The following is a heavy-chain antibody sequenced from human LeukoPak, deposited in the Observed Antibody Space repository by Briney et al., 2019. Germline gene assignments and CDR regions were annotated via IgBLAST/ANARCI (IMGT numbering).Heavy chain of an antibody. Sequence: GGSLRLSCAASGFTFSTYGMHWVRQAPGKGLEWVAVISYDGSDEYYADSGKGRFTISGDNSKNTLYLQMNSLRTEDTAVYYCARDGTGRLYLEYWGQGTLVTVSS. V-gene: IGHV3-30*03. J-gene: IGHJ4*02. D-gene: IGHD3/OR15-3a*01. CDR1: GFTFSTYG. CDR3: ARDGTGRLYLEY. CDR2: ISYDGSDE.